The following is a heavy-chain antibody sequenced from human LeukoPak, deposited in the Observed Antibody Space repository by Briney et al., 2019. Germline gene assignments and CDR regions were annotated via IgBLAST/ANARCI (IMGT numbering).Heavy chain of an antibody. D-gene: IGHD3-10*01. CDR1: GFTFSSNS. CDR2: ISGSGDST. Sequence: GGSLRLSCAASGFTFSSNSMTWVRQTPGKGLEWVSGISGSGDSTFYADSVKGRFTISRDNSRNTMYLQMSSLRPEDTAVYYCTKWSGFGDDWGQGTLVTVSS. V-gene: IGHV3-23*01. J-gene: IGHJ4*02. CDR3: TKWSGFGDD.